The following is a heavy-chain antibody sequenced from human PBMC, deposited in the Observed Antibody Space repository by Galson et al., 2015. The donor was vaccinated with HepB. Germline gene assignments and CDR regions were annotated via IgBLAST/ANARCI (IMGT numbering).Heavy chain of an antibody. CDR3: ARPPLYSNPGD. D-gene: IGHD4-11*01. CDR1: GFTFSDYY. Sequence: SLRLSCAASGFTFSDYYMSWIRQTPGKGLEWVSYISSNSANIYYADSVKGRFTTSRDNAKNPLYLQMNNLRAEDTAVYYCARPPLYSNPGDWGRGTLVTISS. V-gene: IGHV3-11*01. J-gene: IGHJ4*02. CDR2: ISSNSANI.